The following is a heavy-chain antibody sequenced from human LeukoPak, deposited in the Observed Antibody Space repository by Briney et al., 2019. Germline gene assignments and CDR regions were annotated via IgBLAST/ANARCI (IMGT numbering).Heavy chain of an antibody. CDR1: GGSISSGSYY. D-gene: IGHD3-10*01. V-gene: IGHV4-61*02. Sequence: SQTLSLTCTVSGGSISSGSYYWSWIRQPAGKGLEWIGRIYTSGSTNYNPSLKSLVTISVDTSKNHFSLKLSSVTAADTAVYYCAAQYGSGAPFYYYMDVWGKGTTVTVSS. J-gene: IGHJ6*03. CDR3: AAQYGSGAPFYYYMDV. CDR2: IYTSGST.